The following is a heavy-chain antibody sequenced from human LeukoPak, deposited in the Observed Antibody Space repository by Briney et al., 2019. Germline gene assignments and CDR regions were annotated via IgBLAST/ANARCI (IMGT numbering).Heavy chain of an antibody. CDR2: SSPTGDIT. Sequence: SETLSLTCAVYGGSFSGNYWTLIRQTPRWGLEWIGESSPTGDITGYNPSLKGRATISVDSSKKQFSLRLTSVTAADTGVYYCARVPDFIARPCDSWGPGTLVTVSS. D-gene: IGHD2-21*01. J-gene: IGHJ4*02. V-gene: IGHV4-34*01. CDR1: GGSFSGNY. CDR3: ARVPDFIARPCDS.